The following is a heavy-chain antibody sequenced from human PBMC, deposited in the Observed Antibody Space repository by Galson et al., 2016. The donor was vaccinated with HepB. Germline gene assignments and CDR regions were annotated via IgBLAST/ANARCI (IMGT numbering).Heavy chain of an antibody. CDR1: GFTFNTYA. Sequence: SLRLSCAASGFTFNTYAMSWVRQVPGKGLEWVSAISGSGTTTHYADSVKGRFTISRDNSKNTLYLQMNSLRVEDTAVYYCAKGPELYYDFWRAEGWIDYWGQGTLVTVSS. V-gene: IGHV3-23*01. J-gene: IGHJ4*02. CDR2: ISGSGTTT. CDR3: AKGPELYYDFWRAEGWIDY. D-gene: IGHD3-3*01.